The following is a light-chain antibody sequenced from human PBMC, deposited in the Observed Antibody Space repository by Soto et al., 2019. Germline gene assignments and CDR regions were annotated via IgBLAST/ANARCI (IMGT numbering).Light chain of an antibody. V-gene: IGKV3-20*01. CDR3: QQYGSSGT. Sequence: IVLTQSPGTLSLSPAGRATLSCRASQSVSDNYLAWYQQKPGQAPRLLIYGASNRATCIPERFSGSGSGTDFTLTISRLEPEDFAVYYCQQYGSSGTFGQGTKVDIK. J-gene: IGKJ1*01. CDR2: GAS. CDR1: QSVSDNY.